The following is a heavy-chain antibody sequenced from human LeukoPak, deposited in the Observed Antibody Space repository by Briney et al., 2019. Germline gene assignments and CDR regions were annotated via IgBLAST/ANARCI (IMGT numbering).Heavy chain of an antibody. V-gene: IGHV1-58*02. CDR3: ATVRALYYYDSSGPNWFDP. D-gene: IGHD3-22*01. CDR1: GFTFTSSA. Sequence: SVKVSCKASGFTFTSSAMQWVRQARGQRLEWIGWIVVGSGNTNYAQKFQERVTITRDMSTSTAYMELSSLRSEDTAVYYCATVRALYYYDSSGPNWFDPWGQGTLVTVSS. J-gene: IGHJ5*02. CDR2: IVVGSGNT.